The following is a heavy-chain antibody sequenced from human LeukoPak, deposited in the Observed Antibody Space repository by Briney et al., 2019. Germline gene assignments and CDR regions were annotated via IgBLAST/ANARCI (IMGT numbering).Heavy chain of an antibody. V-gene: IGHV3-53*01. J-gene: IGHJ4*02. CDR1: GFDVGRSY. Sequence: GGSLRLSCAASGFDVGRSYMTWARQAPGKGLEWVSFIYSGGATYYADSVRGRFTISRDSSKNTLYLQMNSLRVEDTAVYYCARVPGYSWGQGTLVTVSS. CDR3: ARVPGYS. D-gene: IGHD6-13*01. CDR2: IYSGGAT.